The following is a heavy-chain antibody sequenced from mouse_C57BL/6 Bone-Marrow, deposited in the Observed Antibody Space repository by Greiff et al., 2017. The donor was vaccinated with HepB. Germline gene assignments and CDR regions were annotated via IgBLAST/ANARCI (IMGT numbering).Heavy chain of an antibody. J-gene: IGHJ2*01. V-gene: IGHV5-12*01. CDR2: ISNGGGST. Sequence: EVQLVESGGGLVQPGGSLKLSCAASGFTFSDYYMYWVRQTPEERLEWVAYISNGGGSTYYPDTVKGRFTISRDNAKNTLYLQLSRLKSEDTAMYYCARLGFDYWGQGTTLTVSS. CDR3: ARLGFDY. CDR1: GFTFSDYY.